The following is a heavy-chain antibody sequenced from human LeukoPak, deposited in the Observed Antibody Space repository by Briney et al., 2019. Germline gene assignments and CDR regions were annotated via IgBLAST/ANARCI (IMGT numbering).Heavy chain of an antibody. CDR1: GYTFTGYY. Sequence: ASVKVSCKASGYTFTGYYMHWVRQAPGQGLEWMGWINPNSGGTNYAQKFQGRVTMTRDTSISTAYMELSRPRSDDTAVYYCARGAPVGVPYGYWGQGTLVTVSS. CDR2: INPNSGGT. V-gene: IGHV1-2*02. D-gene: IGHD2-8*01. J-gene: IGHJ4*02. CDR3: ARGAPVGVPYGY.